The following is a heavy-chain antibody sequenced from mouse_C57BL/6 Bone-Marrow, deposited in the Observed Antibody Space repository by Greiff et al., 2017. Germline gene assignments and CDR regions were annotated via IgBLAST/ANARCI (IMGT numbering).Heavy chain of an antibody. J-gene: IGHJ3*01. CDR3: ASGFAY. V-gene: IGHV1-81*01. CDR2: IYPRSGNT. CDR1: GYTFTSYG. Sequence: VKLMESGAELARPGASVKLSCKASGYTFTSYGISWVKQRTGQGLEWIGEIYPRSGNTYYNEKFKGKATLTADNSSSTAYMELRSLTSEDSAVYFCASGFAYWGQGTLVTVSA.